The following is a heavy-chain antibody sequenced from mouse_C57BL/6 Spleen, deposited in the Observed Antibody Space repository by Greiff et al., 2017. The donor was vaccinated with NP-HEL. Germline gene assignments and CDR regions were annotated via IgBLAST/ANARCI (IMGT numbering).Heavy chain of an antibody. CDR3: ARGYVIYGYDEDYAMDY. CDR2: INPSNGGT. J-gene: IGHJ4*01. V-gene: IGHV1-53*01. CDR1: GYTFTSYW. D-gene: IGHD2-2*01. Sequence: QVQLQQPGTELVKPGASVKLSCKASGYTFTSYWMHWVKQRPGQGLEWIGNINPSNGGTNYNEKFKSKATLTVDKSSSTAYMQLSSLTSEDSAVYYCARGYVIYGYDEDYAMDYWGQGTSVTVSS.